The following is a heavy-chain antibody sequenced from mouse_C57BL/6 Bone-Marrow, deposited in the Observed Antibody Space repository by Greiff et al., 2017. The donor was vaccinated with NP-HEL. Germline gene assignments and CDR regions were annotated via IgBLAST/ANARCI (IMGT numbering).Heavy chain of an antibody. CDR1: GYTFTDDY. J-gene: IGHJ4*01. Sequence: VQLKESGAELVRPGASVKLSCTASGYTFTDDYMHWVKQRPGQGLEWIGRIDPENGDTEYTSKFKGKATMTADTSSNTAYLQLSSLTSEDSAVYYGTTGGRRPYALDYWGQGTSVTVSA. CDR2: IDPENGDT. V-gene: IGHV14-1*01. CDR3: TTGGRRPYALDY.